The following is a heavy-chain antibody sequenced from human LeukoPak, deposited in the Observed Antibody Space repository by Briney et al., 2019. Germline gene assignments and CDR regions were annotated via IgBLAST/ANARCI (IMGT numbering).Heavy chain of an antibody. CDR2: IYCSGST. V-gene: IGHV4-59*01. D-gene: IGHD1-26*01. CDR3: ARAVGGSYYFHFDY. CDR1: GGSISSYY. Sequence: SETLSLTCTVSGGSISSYYWSWIRQPPGKGLEWIGYIYCSGSTNYNPSLKSRVTISVDTSKNQFSLKLSSVTAADTAVYYCARAVGGSYYFHFDYWGQGTLVTVSS. J-gene: IGHJ4*02.